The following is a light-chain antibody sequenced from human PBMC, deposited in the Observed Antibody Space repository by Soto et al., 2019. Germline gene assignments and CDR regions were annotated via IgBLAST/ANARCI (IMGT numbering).Light chain of an antibody. V-gene: IGKV4-1*01. J-gene: IGKJ3*01. Sequence: DIVMTQSPDSLAVSLGERATINCKSSRSVLYSSNNNNYLAWYQQKPGQPPKLPIYWASTRESGVPDRFSGSGSGTEFTLTINSLQAEDVAVYYGQQYYSTPFTFGPGTKVDI. CDR3: QQYYSTPFT. CDR1: RSVLYSSNNNNY. CDR2: WAS.